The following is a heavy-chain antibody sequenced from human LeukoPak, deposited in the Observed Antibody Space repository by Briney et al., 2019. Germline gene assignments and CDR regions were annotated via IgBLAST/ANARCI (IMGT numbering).Heavy chain of an antibody. Sequence: GGSLRLSCAASGFTFSSYAMHWVHQAPGKGLEWVAVISYDGSNKYYADSVKGRFTISRDNSKNTLYLQMNRLRAEDTAVYYCARDQRSYYGSGSYYRLGYWGQGTLVTVSS. V-gene: IGHV3-30*04. J-gene: IGHJ4*02. CDR2: ISYDGSNK. CDR1: GFTFSSYA. CDR3: ARDQRSYYGSGSYYRLGY. D-gene: IGHD3-10*01.